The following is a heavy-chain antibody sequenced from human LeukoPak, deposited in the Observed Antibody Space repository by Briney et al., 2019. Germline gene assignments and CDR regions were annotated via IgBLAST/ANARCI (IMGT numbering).Heavy chain of an antibody. CDR3: ARVRAVAGGYYFDY. CDR2: IGTAGDT. J-gene: IGHJ4*02. CDR1: GFTFSSYD. V-gene: IGHV3-13*01. Sequence: PGGSLRLSCAASGFTFSSYDMHWARQATGKGLEWVSAIGTAGDTYYPGSVKGRFTISRENAKNSLYLQMNSLRAGDTAVYYCARVRAVAGGYYFDYWGQGTLVTVSS. D-gene: IGHD6-19*01.